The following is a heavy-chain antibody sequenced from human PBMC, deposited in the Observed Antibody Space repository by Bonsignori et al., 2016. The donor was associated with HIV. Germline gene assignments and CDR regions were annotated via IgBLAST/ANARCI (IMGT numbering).Heavy chain of an antibody. J-gene: IGHJ6*03. D-gene: IGHD7-27*01. CDR2: INHSGST. V-gene: IGHV4-34*01. Sequence: WIRQPPGKGLEWIGEINHSGSTNYNPSLKSRVTISVDTSKNQFSLKLSSVTAADTAVYYCARETGDRREYYYYYYLDVWGKGTTVTVSS. CDR3: ARETGDRREYYYYYYLDV.